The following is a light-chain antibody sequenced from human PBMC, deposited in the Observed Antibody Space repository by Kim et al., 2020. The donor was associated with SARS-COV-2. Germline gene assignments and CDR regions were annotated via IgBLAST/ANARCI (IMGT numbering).Light chain of an antibody. Sequence: VGNGVNINGRASQSIITWLAWYQQTPVKAPKLLIYKTSSLESGVSSRFSGSGTGTEFTLTISSLQPDDSATYYCQQYDIYPWTFGQGTKVDIK. CDR3: QQYDIYPWT. CDR2: KTS. V-gene: IGKV1-5*03. CDR1: QSIITW. J-gene: IGKJ1*01.